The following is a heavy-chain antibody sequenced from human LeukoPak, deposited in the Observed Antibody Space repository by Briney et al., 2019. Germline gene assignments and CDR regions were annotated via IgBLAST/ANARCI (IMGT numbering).Heavy chain of an antibody. D-gene: IGHD3-10*01. V-gene: IGHV3-21*01. CDR2: ISSSSSYI. J-gene: IGHJ4*02. CDR1: GFTFTGYS. Sequence: GGSLRLSCAASGFTFTGYSMNWVRQAPGKGLEWVSSISSSSSYIYYADSVKGRFTISRDNAKNSLYLQMNSLRAEDTAVYYCARDAPAMVRAVIIAPYFDYWGQGTLVTVSS. CDR3: ARDAPAMVRAVIIAPYFDY.